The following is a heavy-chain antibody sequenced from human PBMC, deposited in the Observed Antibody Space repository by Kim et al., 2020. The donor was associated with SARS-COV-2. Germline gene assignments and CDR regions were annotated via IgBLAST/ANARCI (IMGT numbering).Heavy chain of an antibody. V-gene: IGHV3-74*01. CDR2: INTDGSTT. CDR3: ARGDYYSY. D-gene: IGHD3-22*01. J-gene: IGHJ4*02. Sequence: GGSLRLSCAASGFTLNNYWMHWVRQAPGKGLVWVSRINTDGSTTTYVDSVKGRFTISRDNAKNTLYLQMNSLRAADTAVYYCARGDYYSYWGQGTLVTVS. CDR1: GFTLNNYW.